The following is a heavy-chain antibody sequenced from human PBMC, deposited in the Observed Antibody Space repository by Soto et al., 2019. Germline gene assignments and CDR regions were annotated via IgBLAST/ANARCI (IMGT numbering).Heavy chain of an antibody. V-gene: IGHV1-8*01. CDR3: AVVLRYFDWTPGYFDY. Sequence: QVQLVQSGAEVKKPGASVKVSCKASGYTFTSYDINWVRQATGQGLEWMGWMNPNSGNTGYAQKFQGRVTMTRNTSISTAYMELSSLRSEDTAVYYCAVVLRYFDWTPGYFDYWGQGTLVTVSS. J-gene: IGHJ4*02. D-gene: IGHD3-9*01. CDR1: GYTFTSYD. CDR2: MNPNSGNT.